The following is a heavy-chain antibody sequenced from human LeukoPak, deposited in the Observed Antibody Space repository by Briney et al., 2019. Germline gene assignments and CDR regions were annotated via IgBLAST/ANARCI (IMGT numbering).Heavy chain of an antibody. J-gene: IGHJ6*03. V-gene: IGHV3-23*01. D-gene: IGHD3-10*01. CDR3: ARDHSGQDYYYYYMDV. CDR2: ISGSGGST. CDR1: GFTFSSYA. Sequence: PGGSLRLSCAASGFTFSSYAMHWVRQAPGKGLEWVSAISGSGGSTYYADSVKGRFTISRDNSKNTLYLQMNSLRAEDTAVYYCARDHSGQDYYYYYMDVWGKGTTVTVSS.